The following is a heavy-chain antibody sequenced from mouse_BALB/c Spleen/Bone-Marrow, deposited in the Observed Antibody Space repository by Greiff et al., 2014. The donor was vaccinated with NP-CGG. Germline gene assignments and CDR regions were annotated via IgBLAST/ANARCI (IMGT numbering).Heavy chain of an antibody. CDR3: ARFAGTPYTMDY. V-gene: IGHV3-1*02. D-gene: IGHD4-1*01. J-gene: IGHJ4*01. CDR2: IHYSGTT. CDR1: GYSITSYYS. Sequence: EVMLVESGPDLVKPSQSLSLTCTVTGYSITSYYSWHWIRQFPGNKLEWMGYIHYSGTTVYNPSLKSRISITRDTSNNQFFPQLNSVTTEDTATYYCARFAGTPYTMDYWGQGTSVTVSS.